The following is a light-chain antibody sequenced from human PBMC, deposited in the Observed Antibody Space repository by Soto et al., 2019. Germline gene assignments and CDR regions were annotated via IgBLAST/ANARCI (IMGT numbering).Light chain of an antibody. CDR3: QQCGSSPWT. J-gene: IGKJ1*01. CDR1: QSVSNNY. V-gene: IGKV3-20*01. Sequence: EIVLTQNPGTLSLSPGERATLSCRASQSVSNNYLAWYQQKPGQAPRLLIYAASSRATGIPDRFSGGGSGTDFTLTISRLEPEDFAVYYCQQCGSSPWTFGQGTKVDI. CDR2: AAS.